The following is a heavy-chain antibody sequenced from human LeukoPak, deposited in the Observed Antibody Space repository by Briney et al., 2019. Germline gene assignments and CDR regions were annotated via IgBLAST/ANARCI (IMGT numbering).Heavy chain of an antibody. V-gene: IGHV4-38-2*01. CDR1: GYSISSGYY. CDR2: IYHSGNT. CDR3: ARAYISGSSGYYFAY. D-gene: IGHD3-22*01. Sequence: SETLSLTCAVSGYSISSGYYWGWIRQPSGKGLEWIGNIYHSGNTYYNPSLKSRVTISVDTSKNQFSLKLNSVTAADTAVYYCARAYISGSSGYYFAYWGQGTLVTVSS. J-gene: IGHJ4*02.